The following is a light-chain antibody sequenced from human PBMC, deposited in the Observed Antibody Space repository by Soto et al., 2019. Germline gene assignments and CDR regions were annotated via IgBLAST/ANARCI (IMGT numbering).Light chain of an antibody. J-gene: IGLJ3*02. CDR1: SSNIGSNY. CDR2: RNN. CDR3: AAWDDSLSGRV. Sequence: QSVLTQPPSASGTPGQRVTISCSGSSSNIGSNYVYWYHQLPGTAPKLLIDRNNQRPSGVPDRFSGSKSGTSASLAISGLRSEDEADYYCAAWDDSLSGRVFGGGTKLTVL. V-gene: IGLV1-47*01.